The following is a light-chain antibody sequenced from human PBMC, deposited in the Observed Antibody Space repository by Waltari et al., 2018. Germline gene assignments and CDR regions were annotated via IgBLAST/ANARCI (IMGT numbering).Light chain of an antibody. V-gene: IGKV4-1*01. CDR3: QQYYSNPQT. Sequence: DFVMTKSPDSLAVSLGERATINCKSSQSVLYSSNNKNYLAWYQQKPGQPPKLLIYWASTRESGVPDRFSGSGSGTDFTLTISSLQAEDVAVYYCQQYYSNPQTFGQGTKVEIK. CDR1: QSVLYSSNNKNY. J-gene: IGKJ1*01. CDR2: WAS.